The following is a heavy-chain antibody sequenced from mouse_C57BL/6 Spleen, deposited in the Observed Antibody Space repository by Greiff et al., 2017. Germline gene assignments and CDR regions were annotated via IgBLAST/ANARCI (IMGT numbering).Heavy chain of an antibody. CDR1: GFTFSSYG. Sequence: DVMLVESGGDLVKPGGSLKLSCAASGFTFSSYGMSWVRQTPDKRLEWVATISSGGSYTYYPDSVKGRFTISRDNAKNTLYLQMSSLKSEDTAMYYRARQGTAQAPLDYWGQGTTLTVSS. CDR2: ISSGGSYT. J-gene: IGHJ2*01. V-gene: IGHV5-6*02. CDR3: ARQGTAQAPLDY. D-gene: IGHD3-2*02.